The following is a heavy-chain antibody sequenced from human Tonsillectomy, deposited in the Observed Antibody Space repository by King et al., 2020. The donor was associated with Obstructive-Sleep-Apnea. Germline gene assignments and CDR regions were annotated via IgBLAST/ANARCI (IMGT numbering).Heavy chain of an antibody. J-gene: IGHJ6*02. Sequence: VQLVESVGGVVQPGRSLRLSCAASGFTFSTYAMQWVRQAPGKGLEWVAGTSYDGNNKYYADSVKGRFTISRDNSKNTLFLQMNSLRVEDTAVYYCATQPYYYDSSGYRRNYGMDVWGQGTTVTVSS. CDR2: TSYDGNNK. V-gene: IGHV3-30*04. D-gene: IGHD3-22*01. CDR1: GFTFSTYA. CDR3: ATQPYYYDSSGYRRNYGMDV.